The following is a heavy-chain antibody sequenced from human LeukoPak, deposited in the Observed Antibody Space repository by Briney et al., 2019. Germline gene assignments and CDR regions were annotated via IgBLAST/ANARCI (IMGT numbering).Heavy chain of an antibody. Sequence: ASVKVSCKASGGSFSNYAISWVRQAPGQGLEWMGGIIPILGSATYAQHFQGRVTITMDESTTTAYMELSSMRPGDTAVFYCARGERAIPIYYWGQGTLVTVSS. CDR3: ARGERAIPIYY. J-gene: IGHJ4*02. CDR2: IIPILGSA. V-gene: IGHV1-69*05. CDR1: GGSFSNYA. D-gene: IGHD3-10*01.